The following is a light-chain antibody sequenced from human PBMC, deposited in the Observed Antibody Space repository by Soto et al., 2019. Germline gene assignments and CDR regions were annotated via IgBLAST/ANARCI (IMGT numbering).Light chain of an antibody. CDR2: GAS. Sequence: EIVLTQSPGTLSLSPGERATLSCRASQSVSSSSYLAWYQQKPGQAPRLLIYGASSRATGIPDRFSGSGSGTDFTFTSSRLELEDVAVYYCHQYGSSPSYTFGQGTKLEIK. CDR1: QSVSSSSY. V-gene: IGKV3-20*01. J-gene: IGKJ2*01. CDR3: HQYGSSPSYT.